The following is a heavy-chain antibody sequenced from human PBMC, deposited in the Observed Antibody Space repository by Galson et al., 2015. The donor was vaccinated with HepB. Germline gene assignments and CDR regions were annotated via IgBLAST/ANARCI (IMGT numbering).Heavy chain of an antibody. CDR1: GGSISSSNW. V-gene: IGHV4-4*02. D-gene: IGHD5-12*01. CDR2: IYHSGST. J-gene: IGHJ4*02. Sequence: ETLSLTCAVSGGSISSSNWWSWVRQPPGKGLEWIGEIYHSGSTNYNPSLKSRVTISVDKSKNQFSLKLSTVTAADTAVYYCARGHLEYSGYDWHPSALDYWGQGTLVTVSS. CDR3: ARGHLEYSGYDWHPSALDY.